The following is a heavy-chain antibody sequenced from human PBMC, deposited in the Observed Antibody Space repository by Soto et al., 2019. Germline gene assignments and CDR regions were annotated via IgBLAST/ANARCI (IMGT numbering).Heavy chain of an antibody. Sequence: PGESLKISCKGSGYSFTSYWISWVRQMPGKGLEWMGRIDPSDSYTNYSPSFQGHVTISADKSISTAYLQWSSLKASDTAMYYCAIGRHYYYYYGMDVWGQGTTVTVSS. CDR3: AIGRHYYYYYGMDV. D-gene: IGHD2-15*01. CDR2: IDPSDSYT. V-gene: IGHV5-10-1*01. J-gene: IGHJ6*02. CDR1: GYSFTSYW.